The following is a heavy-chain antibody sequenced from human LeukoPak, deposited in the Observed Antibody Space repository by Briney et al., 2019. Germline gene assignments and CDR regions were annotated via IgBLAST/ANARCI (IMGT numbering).Heavy chain of an antibody. CDR2: INPNSGAT. CDR3: VRDDYGSGSYSY. V-gene: IGHV1-2*02. J-gene: IGHJ4*02. D-gene: IGHD3-10*01. Sequence: ASVKVSCTTSRYTFTDYYMHWVRQAPGQGLEWMGWINPNSGATNYAQKFQGRVTMTRDTSISTAYMELNSLRSDDTAVYYCVRDDYGSGSYSYWGQGTLVTVSS. CDR1: RYTFTDYY.